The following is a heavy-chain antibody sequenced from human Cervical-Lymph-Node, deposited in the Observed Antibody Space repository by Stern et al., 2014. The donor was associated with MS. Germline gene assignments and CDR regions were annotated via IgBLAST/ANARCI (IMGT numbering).Heavy chain of an antibody. J-gene: IGHJ5*02. CDR2: VDPGDSDT. D-gene: IGHD6-13*01. Sequence: EVQLVESGAEVKKPGESLKISCTGSGYSFTSYWIAWVRHMPGKGLGWMGIVDPGDSDTRYSPSFQGQVTISAAKPTPPAHLPWSSLKASDTAMYYCARTRYSSSWYAFDPWGQGTLVTVSS. CDR1: GYSFTSYW. V-gene: IGHV5-51*04. CDR3: ARTRYSSSWYAFDP.